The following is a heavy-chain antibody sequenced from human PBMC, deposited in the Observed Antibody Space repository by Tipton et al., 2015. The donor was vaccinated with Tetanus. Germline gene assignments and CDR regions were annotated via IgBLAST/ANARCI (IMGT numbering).Heavy chain of an antibody. CDR2: INPSGGST. Sequence: QSGAEVKKPGATVKISCKVSGYTFTDYYMHWVRQAPGQGLEWMGIINPSGGSTSYAQKFQGRVTMTRDTSTSTVYMELSSLRSEDTAVYYCARAIAVAGDGMDVWGQGTTVTVSS. D-gene: IGHD6-19*01. CDR1: GYTFTDYY. CDR3: ARAIAVAGDGMDV. J-gene: IGHJ6*02. V-gene: IGHV1-46*01.